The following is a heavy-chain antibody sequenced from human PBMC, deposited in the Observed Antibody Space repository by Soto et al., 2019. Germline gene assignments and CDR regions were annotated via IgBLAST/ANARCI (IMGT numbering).Heavy chain of an antibody. Sequence: EVQLVESGGGLVQPGGSLRLSCAASGFTFSSYWMLWVRQAPGKGLVWVSRINSDGSTTSYADSVKGRFTISRDNANNTLYLQMNSLRAEATAVYYCARVNPGYSYVNYWGQGTLVTVSS. J-gene: IGHJ4*02. CDR1: GFTFSSYW. D-gene: IGHD5-18*01. V-gene: IGHV3-74*01. CDR2: INSDGSTT. CDR3: ARVNPGYSYVNY.